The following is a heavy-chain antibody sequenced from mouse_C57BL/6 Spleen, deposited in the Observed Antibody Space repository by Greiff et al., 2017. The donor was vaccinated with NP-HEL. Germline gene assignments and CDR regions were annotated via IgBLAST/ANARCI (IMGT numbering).Heavy chain of an antibody. J-gene: IGHJ2*01. D-gene: IGHD4-1*01. Sequence: VQLQQSGPELVKPGASVKISCKASGYSFTGYYMNWVKQSPEKSLEWIGEINPSTGGTTYNQKFKAKATLTVDKSSSTAYMQLKSLTSEDSAVYYCARGLGRRGFDYWGQGTTLTVSS. CDR1: GYSFTGYY. V-gene: IGHV1-42*01. CDR2: INPSTGGT. CDR3: ARGLGRRGFDY.